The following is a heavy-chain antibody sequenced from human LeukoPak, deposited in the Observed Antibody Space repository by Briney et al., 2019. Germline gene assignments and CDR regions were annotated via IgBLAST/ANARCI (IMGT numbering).Heavy chain of an antibody. CDR2: INPNSGGT. V-gene: IGHV1-2*02. J-gene: IGHJ3*02. CDR3: ARVRTYYYDSSGYSPFDI. CDR1: GYTFTGYY. Sequence: ASVKVSCKASGYTFTGYYMHWVRQAPGQGLEWMGWINPNSGGTNYAQKFQGRVTMTRDTSISTAYMELSRLRSDDTAVYYCARVRTYYYDSSGYSPFDIWGQGTMVTVSS. D-gene: IGHD3-22*01.